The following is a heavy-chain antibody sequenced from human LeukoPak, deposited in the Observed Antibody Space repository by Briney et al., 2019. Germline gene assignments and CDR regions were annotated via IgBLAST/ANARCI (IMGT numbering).Heavy chain of an antibody. CDR2: ISDSGGST. D-gene: IGHD3-10*01. J-gene: IGHJ4*02. Sequence: GGSLRLSCAVSRITLSNYGMSWVRQAPGKGLEWVAGISDSGGSTNYADSVKGRFTISRDNPKNTLYLQMNSLRAEDTAVYFCAKRGIVIRAVIIVGFHKEAYYFDYWGQGALVTVSS. V-gene: IGHV3-23*01. CDR1: RITLSNYG. CDR3: AKRGIVIRAVIIVGFHKEAYYFDY.